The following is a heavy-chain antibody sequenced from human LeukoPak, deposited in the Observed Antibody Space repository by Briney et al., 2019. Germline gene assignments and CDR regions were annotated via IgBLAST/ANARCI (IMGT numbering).Heavy chain of an antibody. D-gene: IGHD2-2*01. CDR3: ARGWRPAAYFDY. CDR1: GYTIGSFGSYW. Sequence: GESLKISCKGSGYTIGSFGSYWIAWVRRMPGKGLEWMGSIYPIDSDTRYKPSFEGQVTVSVDRFISTAYLQWSSLKASDTAMYYCARGWRPAAYFDYWGQGTLVTVSS. J-gene: IGHJ4*02. CDR2: IYPIDSDT. V-gene: IGHV5-51*01.